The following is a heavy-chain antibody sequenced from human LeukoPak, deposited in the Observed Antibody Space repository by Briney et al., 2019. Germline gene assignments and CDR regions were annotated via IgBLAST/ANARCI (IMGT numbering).Heavy chain of an antibody. CDR3: AELGITMIGGV. J-gene: IGHJ6*04. Sequence: DPGGSLRLSCAASGFTFSNYGMNWVRQAPGKGLEWVSYISSSGSTIYYADSVKGRFTISRDNAKNSLYLQMNSLRAEDTAVYYCAELGITMIGGVWGKGTTVTISS. V-gene: IGHV3-48*04. CDR1: GFTFSNYG. D-gene: IGHD3-10*02. CDR2: ISSSGSTI.